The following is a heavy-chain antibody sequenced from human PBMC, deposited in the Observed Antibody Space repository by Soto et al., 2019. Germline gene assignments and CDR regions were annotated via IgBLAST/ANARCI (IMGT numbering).Heavy chain of an antibody. D-gene: IGHD4-17*01. CDR1: GCNFSNAW. V-gene: IGHV3-15*07. J-gene: IGHJ4*02. CDR2: IKSKTDGGAT. Sequence: GGSMRLSCAASGCNFSNAWMNWVRQDPGKGLEWVGRIKSKTDGGATDYAAPGKGRFTISRDDSKNTLWLQMNSLKTEDTAVYYCTVYGGNGAFDSWGQGTLVTVSS. CDR3: TVYGGNGAFDS.